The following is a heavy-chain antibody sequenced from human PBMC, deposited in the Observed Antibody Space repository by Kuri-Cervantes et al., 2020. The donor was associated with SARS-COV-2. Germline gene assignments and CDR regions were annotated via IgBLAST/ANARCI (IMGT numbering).Heavy chain of an antibody. CDR3: ASMGDYYYYMDV. D-gene: IGHD3-10*01. CDR2: ISAYNGNA. J-gene: IGHJ6*03. CDR1: GYTFTSYG. Sequence: ASVKVSCKASGYTFTSYGISWVRQAPGQGLEWMGWISAYNGNANYAQKLQGRVTMTTDTSTSTAYMELRSLRSDDTAVYYCASMGDYYYYMDVWGKGTTVTVSS. V-gene: IGHV1-18*04.